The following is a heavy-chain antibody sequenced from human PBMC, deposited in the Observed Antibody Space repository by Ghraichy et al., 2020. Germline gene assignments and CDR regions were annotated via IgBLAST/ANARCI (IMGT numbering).Heavy chain of an antibody. D-gene: IGHD6-6*01. CDR2: IDWDDDK. Sequence: SGPTLVKPTQTLTLTCTFSGFSLSTSGMCVSWIRQPPGKALEWLALIDWDDDKYYSTSLKTRLTISKDTSKNQVVLTMTNMDPLDTATYYCARIKIEYSSSSYFDYWGQGTLVTVSS. CDR3: ARIKIEYSSSSYFDY. V-gene: IGHV2-70*01. CDR1: GFSLSTSGMC. J-gene: IGHJ4*02.